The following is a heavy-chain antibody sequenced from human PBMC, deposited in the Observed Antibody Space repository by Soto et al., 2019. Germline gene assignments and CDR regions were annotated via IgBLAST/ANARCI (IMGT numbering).Heavy chain of an antibody. V-gene: IGHV3-49*03. J-gene: IGHJ3*02. CDR2: IRSKAYGGTT. CDR1: GFTFGDYA. D-gene: IGHD3-3*01. CDR3: TRDSITIFTDI. Sequence: GGSLRLSCTASGFTFGDYAMSWFRQAPGKGLEWVGFIRSKAYGGTTEYAASVKGRFTISRDDSKSIAYLQMNSLKTEDTAVYYCTRDSITIFTDIWGQGTMVTVSS.